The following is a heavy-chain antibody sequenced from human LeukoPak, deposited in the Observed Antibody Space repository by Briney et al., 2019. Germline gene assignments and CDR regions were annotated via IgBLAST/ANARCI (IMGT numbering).Heavy chain of an antibody. V-gene: IGHV3-23*01. J-gene: IGHJ4*02. D-gene: IGHD1-1*01. Sequence: PGGSLRLSCAASGFTFSNYAMGWVHQAPGKGLEWVSAISGSGGSTYYADSVKGRFTISRDNSKNTLYLQMNSLRAEDTAVYYYPSLPHPTYYFDYWGLGPLVTVSS. CDR1: GFTFSNYA. CDR3: PSLPHPTYYFDY. CDR2: ISGSGGST.